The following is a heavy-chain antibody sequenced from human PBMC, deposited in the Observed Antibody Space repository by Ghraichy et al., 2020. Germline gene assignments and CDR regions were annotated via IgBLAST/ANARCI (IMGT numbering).Heavy chain of an antibody. CDR1: GYTFTSYD. D-gene: IGHD5-18*01. J-gene: IGHJ4*02. Sequence: ASVKVSCKASGYTFTSYDINWVRQATGQGLEWMGWMNPNSGNTGYAQKIQGRVTMTRNTSISTAYMELSSLRSEDTAVYYCARGRYSYPYYFDYWGQGTLVTVSS. V-gene: IGHV1-8*01. CDR2: MNPNSGNT. CDR3: ARGRYSYPYYFDY.